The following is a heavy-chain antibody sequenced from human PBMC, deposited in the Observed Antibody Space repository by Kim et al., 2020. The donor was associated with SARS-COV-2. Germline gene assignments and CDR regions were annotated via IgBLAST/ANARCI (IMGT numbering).Heavy chain of an antibody. CDR2: IYYSGST. J-gene: IGHJ3*02. CDR1: GCSISSSSYY. CDR3: ARRRDAFDI. V-gene: IGHV4-39*01. Sequence: SETLSLTCTVSGCSISSSSYYWGWIRQPPGKGLEWIGSIYYSGSTYYNPSLKSRVTISVDTSKNQFSLKLSSVTAADTAVYYWARRRDAFDIWGQGPMVTVSS.